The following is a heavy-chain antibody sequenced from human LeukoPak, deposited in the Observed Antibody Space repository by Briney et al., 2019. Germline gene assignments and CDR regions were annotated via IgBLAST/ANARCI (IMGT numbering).Heavy chain of an antibody. V-gene: IGHV4-34*01. Sequence: PSETLSLTCAVYGGSFSGYYWSWIRQPPGKGLEWIGEINHSGSTNYNPSLKSRVTISVDTSKNQFSLKLSSVTAADTAVYYCARPGGYYYGSGSYYNRRSWFDPWGQGTLVTVSS. CDR3: ARPGGYYYGSGSYYNRRSWFDP. CDR1: GGSFSGYY. J-gene: IGHJ5*02. D-gene: IGHD3-10*01. CDR2: INHSGST.